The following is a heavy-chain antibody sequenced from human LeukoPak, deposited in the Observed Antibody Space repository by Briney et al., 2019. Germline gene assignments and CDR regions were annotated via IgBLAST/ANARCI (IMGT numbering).Heavy chain of an antibody. V-gene: IGHV1-69*04. Sequence: SVKVSCKASGGTFSSYTISWVRQAPGQGLEWMGRIIPILGIANYAQKFQGRVTITADKSTSTAYMELSSLRSEDTAVYYCARDPSITMVRGVKSDWFDPWGQGTLVTVSS. J-gene: IGHJ5*02. CDR1: GGTFSSYT. CDR2: IIPILGIA. D-gene: IGHD3-10*01. CDR3: ARDPSITMVRGVKSDWFDP.